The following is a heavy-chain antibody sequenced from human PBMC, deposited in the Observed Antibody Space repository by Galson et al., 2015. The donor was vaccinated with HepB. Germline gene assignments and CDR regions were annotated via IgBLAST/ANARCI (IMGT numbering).Heavy chain of an antibody. CDR1: GGTFSSYA. J-gene: IGHJ4*02. CDR2: IIPIFGTA. Sequence: SCKASGGTFSSYAISWVRQAPGQGLEWMGGIIPIFGTANYAQKFQGRVTITADKSTSTAYMELSSLRSEDTAVYYCAREGGDYDSAFLGYWGLGTLVTVSS. CDR3: AREGGDYDSAFLGY. V-gene: IGHV1-69*06. D-gene: IGHD4-17*01.